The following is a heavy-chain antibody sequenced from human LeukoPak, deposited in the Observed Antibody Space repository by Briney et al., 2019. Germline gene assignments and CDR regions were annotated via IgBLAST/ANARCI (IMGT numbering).Heavy chain of an antibody. D-gene: IGHD5-24*01. J-gene: IGHJ5*02. CDR3: ARDLGRLQFWFDP. V-gene: IGHV1-69*05. Sequence: ASVKVSCKASGGTFSSYAISWVRQAPGQGLEWMGRIIPIFGTANYAQKFQGRVTITTDESTSTVYMELSSLRSEDTAVYYCARDLGRLQFWFDPWGQGTLVTVSS. CDR1: GGTFSSYA. CDR2: IIPIFGTA.